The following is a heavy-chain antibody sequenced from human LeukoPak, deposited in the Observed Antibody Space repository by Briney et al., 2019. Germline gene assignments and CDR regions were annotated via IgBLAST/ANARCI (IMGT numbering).Heavy chain of an antibody. CDR3: AREFDYYGDY. CDR1: GYTFTGYF. V-gene: IGHV1-2*02. CDR2: INPNIGAT. Sequence: ASVKVSCKASGYTFTGYFMHWVRQAPGQGLEWMGWINPNIGATKYARKFQGRVTMTRDTSISTAYMELSRLRSEDTAVYYCAREFDYYGDYWGQGTLVTVSS. J-gene: IGHJ4*02. D-gene: IGHD3-10*01.